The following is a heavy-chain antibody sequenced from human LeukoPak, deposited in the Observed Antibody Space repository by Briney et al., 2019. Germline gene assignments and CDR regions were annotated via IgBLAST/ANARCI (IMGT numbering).Heavy chain of an antibody. D-gene: IGHD5-24*01. CDR1: GFTFSSYS. Sequence: GGSLRLSCAASGFTFSSYSMNWVRQAPGKGLEWVSSISSSSYIYYADSVKGRFTISRDNAKNSLYLQMNSLRAEDTAVYYCARGDGYNYWFDPWGQGTLVTVSS. CDR3: ARGDGYNYWFDP. J-gene: IGHJ5*02. CDR2: ISSSSYI. V-gene: IGHV3-21*01.